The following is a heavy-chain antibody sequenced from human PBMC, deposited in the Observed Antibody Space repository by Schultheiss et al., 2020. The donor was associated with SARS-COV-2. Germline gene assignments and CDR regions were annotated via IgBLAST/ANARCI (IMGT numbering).Heavy chain of an antibody. J-gene: IGHJ6*02. D-gene: IGHD3-22*01. Sequence: SETLSLTCTVSGGSISSYYWSWIRQPPGKGLGWIGYIYYSGSTNYNPSLKSRVTISVDTSKNQFSLKLSSVTAADTAVYYCARDRVYDSSGEWSWYYGMDVWGQGTTVTVSS. CDR3: ARDRVYDSSGEWSWYYGMDV. CDR2: IYYSGST. CDR1: GGSISSYY. V-gene: IGHV4-59*12.